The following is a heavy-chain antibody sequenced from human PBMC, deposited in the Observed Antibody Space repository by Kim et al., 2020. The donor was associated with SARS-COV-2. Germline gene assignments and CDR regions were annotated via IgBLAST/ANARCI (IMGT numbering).Heavy chain of an antibody. D-gene: IGHD2-15*01. J-gene: IGHJ6*03. Sequence: GGSLRLFCVASGFTLSRYEMNWVRQAPGKGLELVSYISSNGTTMYYADSVRGRFTISRDTAKNSLYLQMNNLRAEDTAVYYCARRDDTCCFYIDVWGKGT. CDR2: ISSNGTTM. V-gene: IGHV3-48*03. CDR3: ARRDDTCCFYIDV. CDR1: GFTLSRYE.